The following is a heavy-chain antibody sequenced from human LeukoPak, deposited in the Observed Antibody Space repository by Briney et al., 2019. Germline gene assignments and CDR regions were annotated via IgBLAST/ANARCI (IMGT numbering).Heavy chain of an antibody. CDR3: ASLPPYYYDSSGYYGYY. Sequence: SETLSLTCTVSGGSISSSSYYWGWIRQPPGKGLEWIGGIYYSGSTYYNPSLKSRVTISVDTSKNQFSLKLSSVTAADTAVYYCASLPPYYYDSSGYYGYYWGQGTLVTVSS. D-gene: IGHD3-22*01. CDR1: GGSISSSSYY. CDR2: IYYSGST. J-gene: IGHJ4*02. V-gene: IGHV4-39*01.